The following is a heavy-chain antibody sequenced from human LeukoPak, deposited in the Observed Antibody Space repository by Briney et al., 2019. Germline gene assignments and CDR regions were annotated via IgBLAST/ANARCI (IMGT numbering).Heavy chain of an antibody. CDR3: ARGRARGVAAPFDY. CDR1: AFTFSDYY. V-gene: IGHV3-11*05. D-gene: IGHD3-10*01. Sequence: GGSLRLSCAASAFTFSDYYMSWIRQAPGKGLEWGSYISSSSSYTNYADSVKGRFTISRDNAKNSLYLQMNSLRADDTAVYYCARGRARGVAAPFDYWGQGTLVTVSS. CDR2: ISSSSSYT. J-gene: IGHJ4*02.